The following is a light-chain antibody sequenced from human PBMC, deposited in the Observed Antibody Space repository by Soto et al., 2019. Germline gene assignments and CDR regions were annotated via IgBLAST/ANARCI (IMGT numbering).Light chain of an antibody. CDR3: SSYAGGNEV. V-gene: IGLV2-8*01. CDR1: SSDVGGYNY. CDR2: EVS. Sequence: QSALTQPPSASGSPGQSVTISCNGTSSDVGGYNYVSWYQQHPGKAPKLMIFEVSKRPSGVPDRFSGSKSGNTASLTVSGLQAEDEADYYCSSYAGGNEVFGTGTKVTVL. J-gene: IGLJ1*01.